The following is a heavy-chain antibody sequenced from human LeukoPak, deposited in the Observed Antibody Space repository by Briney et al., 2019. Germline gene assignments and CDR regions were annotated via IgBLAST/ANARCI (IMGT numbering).Heavy chain of an antibody. CDR2: INSDGSST. J-gene: IGHJ4*02. Sequence: GGSLRLSCAASGFTFSSYWMHWVRQAPGKGLVWVSRINSDGSSTIYADYVKGRFTISRDKAKITLYLQMNSLRAEDTAVYYCARDRSDRRRTPNIDYWGQGTLVTVSS. V-gene: IGHV3-74*01. CDR3: ARDRSDRRRTPNIDY. D-gene: IGHD4/OR15-4a*01. CDR1: GFTFSSYW.